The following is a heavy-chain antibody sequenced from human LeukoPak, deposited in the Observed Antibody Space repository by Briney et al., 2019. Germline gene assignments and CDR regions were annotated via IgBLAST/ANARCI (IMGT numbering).Heavy chain of an antibody. V-gene: IGHV3-23*01. Sequence: PGGSLRLSCAASGFTFSSYAMSWVRQASGKGLEWVSAISGSGGSTYYADSVKGRFTISRDNSKNTLYLQMNSLRAEDTAVYYCAKDRLEGSDFDYWGQGTLVTVSS. CDR3: AKDRLEGSDFDY. J-gene: IGHJ4*02. CDR2: ISGSGGST. CDR1: GFTFSSYA. D-gene: IGHD6-6*01.